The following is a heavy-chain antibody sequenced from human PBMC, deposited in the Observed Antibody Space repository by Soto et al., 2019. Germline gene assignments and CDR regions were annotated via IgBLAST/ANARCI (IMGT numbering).Heavy chain of an antibody. CDR2: ISSSSSYI. D-gene: IGHD3-22*01. J-gene: IGHJ4*02. CDR3: ARLDVGGSGYYSDHDYFAY. CDR1: GFSFSSYG. Sequence: GGSLRLSCAASGFSFSSYGMHWVRQAPGKGLEWVSSISSSSSYIYYADSVKGRFTISRDNAKNSLYLQMNSLRAEDTAVYYCARLDVGGSGYYSDHDYFAYWGQGTLVTVSS. V-gene: IGHV3-21*01.